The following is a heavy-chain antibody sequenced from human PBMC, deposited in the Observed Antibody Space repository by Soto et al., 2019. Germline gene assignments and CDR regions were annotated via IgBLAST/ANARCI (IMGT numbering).Heavy chain of an antibody. CDR3: GRHHAAAGTNWPNYFFDY. J-gene: IGHJ4*02. Sequence: QLQLQESGPGLVKPSETLSLTCTVSGGSISSASYYWGWVRQPPGKGLEWIGSTHYRGSTYYNPSLYSRITTSVDTSKNQFSLKLSSVTAADTAVYYCGRHHAAAGTNWPNYFFDYWGQGTLVTVSS. CDR2: THYRGST. V-gene: IGHV4-39*01. D-gene: IGHD6-13*01. CDR1: GGSISSASYY.